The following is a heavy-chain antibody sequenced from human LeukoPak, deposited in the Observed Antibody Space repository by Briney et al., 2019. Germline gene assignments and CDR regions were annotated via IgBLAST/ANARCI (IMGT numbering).Heavy chain of an antibody. V-gene: IGHV4-39*01. CDR2: IYYSGST. J-gene: IGHJ6*02. D-gene: IGHD2-2*01. CDR3: ARSHPSNYYDGMDV. CDR1: GGSMSSSRNY. Sequence: SETLSLTCTVSGGSMSSSRNYWGWIRQSPGKGLEWIGNIYYSGSTYYNPSLKSRVTISVDTSKNQFSLKLSSVTAADTAMYFCARSHPSNYYDGMDVWGQGTTVTVSS.